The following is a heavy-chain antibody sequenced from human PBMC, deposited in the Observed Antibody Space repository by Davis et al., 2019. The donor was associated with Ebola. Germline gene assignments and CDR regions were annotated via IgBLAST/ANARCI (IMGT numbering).Heavy chain of an antibody. D-gene: IGHD4-17*01. CDR3: ASGALYGDYIDY. V-gene: IGHV4-59*08. Sequence: SETLSLTCTVSGGSISSYYWSWIRQPPGKGLEWIGYIYYSGSTNYNPSPKSRVTISVDTSKNQFSLKLSSVTAADTAVYYCASGALYGDYIDYWGQGTLVTVSS. J-gene: IGHJ4*02. CDR2: IYYSGST. CDR1: GGSISSYY.